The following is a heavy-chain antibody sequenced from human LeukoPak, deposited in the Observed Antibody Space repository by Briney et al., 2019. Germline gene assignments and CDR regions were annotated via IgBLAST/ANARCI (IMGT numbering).Heavy chain of an antibody. Sequence: PGGSLRLSCAASRFTFSNYWMSWVRQAPGKGLEWVANIKQDGSEKNYVGSVKGRFTISRDNAKNSLYLQMNSLRAEDTAVYYCARAHDYGDAFDIWGQGTMVTVSS. CDR1: RFTFSNYW. CDR2: IKQDGSEK. V-gene: IGHV3-7*02. D-gene: IGHD4-17*01. J-gene: IGHJ3*02. CDR3: ARAHDYGDAFDI.